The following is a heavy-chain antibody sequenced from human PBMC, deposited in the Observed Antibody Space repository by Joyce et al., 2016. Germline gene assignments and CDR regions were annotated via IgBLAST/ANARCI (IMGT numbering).Heavy chain of an antibody. CDR1: GGSIRSDGYF. D-gene: IGHD3-9*01. CDR3: ARNYDVLTGSSNFDP. V-gene: IGHV4-31*03. CDR2: VYYNGNT. J-gene: IGHJ5*02. Sequence: QVQLEESGPGLVKPSQTLSLTCTVSGGSIRSDGYFWTWIRQHPGKGVEWIGAVYYNGNTYYNPSLRSRLILSVDTSRNQFSLKLTSVTAADTAIYYCARNYDVLTGSSNFDPWGQGSLVTVSS.